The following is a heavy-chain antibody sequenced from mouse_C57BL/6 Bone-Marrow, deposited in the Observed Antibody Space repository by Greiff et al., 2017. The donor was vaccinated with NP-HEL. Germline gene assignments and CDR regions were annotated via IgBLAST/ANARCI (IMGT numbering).Heavy chain of an antibody. V-gene: IGHV1-81*01. D-gene: IGHD1-1*01. CDR2: IYPRSGNT. CDR3: ARDRATVVATKAWFAY. Sequence: QVQLKQSGAELARPGASVKLSCKASGYTFTSYGISWVKQRTGQGLEWIGEIYPRSGNTYYNEKFKGKATLTADKSSSTAYMELRSLTSEDSAVYFCARDRATVVATKAWFAYWGQGTLVTVSA. CDR1: GYTFTSYG. J-gene: IGHJ3*01.